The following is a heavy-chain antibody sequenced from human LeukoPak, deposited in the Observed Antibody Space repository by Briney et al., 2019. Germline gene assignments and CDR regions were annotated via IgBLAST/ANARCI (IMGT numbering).Heavy chain of an antibody. D-gene: IGHD3-22*01. CDR2: IYSGGST. J-gene: IGHJ4*02. CDR3: AFTANYYDSSGYSNEFDY. CDR1: GFTFSSYW. Sequence: GGSLRLSCAASGFTFSSYWMSWVRQAPGKGLEWVSVIYSGGSTYYADSVKGRFTISRDNSKNTLYLQMNSLRAEDTAVYYCAFTANYYDSSGYSNEFDYWGQGTLVTVSS. V-gene: IGHV3-66*01.